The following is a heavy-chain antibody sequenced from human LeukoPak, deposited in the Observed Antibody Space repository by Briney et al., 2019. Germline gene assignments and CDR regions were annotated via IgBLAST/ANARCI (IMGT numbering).Heavy chain of an antibody. D-gene: IGHD6-13*01. CDR1: GFTFSSSA. Sequence: GGSLRLSCAASGFTFSSSAMSWVRQAPGKGLEWVSVISESGGSTYYADSVKGRFTISRDNSKNTLYLQMNSLRAEDTAVYYCAKDVAAAAGYYFDYWGQGTLVSVSS. CDR3: AKDVAAAAGYYFDY. J-gene: IGHJ4*02. CDR2: ISESGGST. V-gene: IGHV3-23*01.